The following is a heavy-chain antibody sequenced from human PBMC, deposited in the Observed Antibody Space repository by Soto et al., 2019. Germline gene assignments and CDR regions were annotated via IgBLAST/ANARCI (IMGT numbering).Heavy chain of an antibody. CDR3: ALDCSGGSCYLGQFDY. CDR2: IIPILGIA. Sequence: SVKVSCKASGGTFSSYTISWVRQAPGQGLEWMGRIIPILGIANYAQKFQGRVTITADKSTSTAYMELSSLRSEDTAVYYCALDCSGGSCYLGQFDYWGQGTLVTVSS. D-gene: IGHD2-15*01. V-gene: IGHV1-69*02. J-gene: IGHJ4*02. CDR1: GGTFSSYT.